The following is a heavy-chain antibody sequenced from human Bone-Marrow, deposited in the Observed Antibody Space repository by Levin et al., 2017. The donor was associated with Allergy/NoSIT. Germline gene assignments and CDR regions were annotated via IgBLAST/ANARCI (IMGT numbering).Heavy chain of an antibody. CDR1: GYTFTGSY. Sequence: ASVKVSCKASGYTFTGSYLHWVRQAPGQGLEWMGWINPNSGDTNSAQKFQGRVTMTRDTSISTAYMELSRLRSDDTAVYYCARFSSYSGYGDYWGQGTLVTVSS. CDR2: INPNSGDT. J-gene: IGHJ4*02. D-gene: IGHD5-12*01. CDR3: ARFSSYSGYGDY. V-gene: IGHV1-2*02.